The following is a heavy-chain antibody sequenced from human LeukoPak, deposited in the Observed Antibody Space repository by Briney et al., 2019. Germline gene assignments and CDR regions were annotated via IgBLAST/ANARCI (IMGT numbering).Heavy chain of an antibody. CDR1: GGSFSGYY. V-gene: IGHV4-34*01. D-gene: IGHD5-12*01. CDR3: ARVGPLYGGYELGY. J-gene: IGHJ4*02. CDR2: INHSGST. Sequence: SETLSLTCAVYGGSFSGYYWSWIRQTPGKGLEWIGEINHSGSTNYNPSLKSRVTISVDTSKNQFSLKLSSVTAADTAVYYCARVGPLYGGYELGYWGQGTLVTVSS.